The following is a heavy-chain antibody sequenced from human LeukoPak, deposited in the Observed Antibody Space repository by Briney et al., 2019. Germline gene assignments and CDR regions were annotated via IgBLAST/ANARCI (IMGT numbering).Heavy chain of an antibody. CDR1: GYSISSGYY. D-gene: IGHD4-17*01. CDR2: IYHSGST. J-gene: IGHJ5*02. Sequence: PSETLSLTCTVSGYSISSGYYWGWIRQPPGKGLEWIGSIYHSGSTYYNPSLKSRVTISVDTSKNQFSLKLSSVTAADTAVYYRARDIDQFRNDYGAWGQGTLVTVSS. V-gene: IGHV4-38-2*02. CDR3: ARDIDQFRNDYGA.